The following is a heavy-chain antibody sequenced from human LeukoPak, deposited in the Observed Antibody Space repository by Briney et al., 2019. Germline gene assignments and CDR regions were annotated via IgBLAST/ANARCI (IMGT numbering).Heavy chain of an antibody. J-gene: IGHJ2*01. CDR1: GGSISSGSYY. CDR3: ARVGTATRYWYFDL. D-gene: IGHD1/OR15-1a*01. V-gene: IGHV4-61*02. CDR2: IYTSGST. Sequence: SQTLSLTCTVSGGSISSGSYYWSWIRQPAGKGLEWIGRIYTSGSTNYNPSLKSRVTISVDTSKNQFSLKLSSVTAADTAVYYCARVGTATRYWYFDLWGRGTLVTVS.